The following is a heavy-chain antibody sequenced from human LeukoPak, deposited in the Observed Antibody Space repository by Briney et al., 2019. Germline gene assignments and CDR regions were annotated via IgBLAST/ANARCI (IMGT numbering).Heavy chain of an antibody. D-gene: IGHD2-21*02. J-gene: IGHJ4*02. CDR1: GFTFSSYG. Sequence: GGSLRLSCAASGFTFSSYGMHWVRQAPGKGLEWVAFIRYDGSNKYYADSVKGRFTISRDNSKNTLYLQMGSLRAEDMAVYYCARERGDCGGDCYSREFDYWGQGTLVTVSS. V-gene: IGHV3-30*02. CDR3: ARERGDCGGDCYSREFDY. CDR2: IRYDGSNK.